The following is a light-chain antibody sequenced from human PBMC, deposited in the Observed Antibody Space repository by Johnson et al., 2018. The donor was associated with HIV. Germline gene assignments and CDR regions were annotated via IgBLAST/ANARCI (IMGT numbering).Light chain of an antibody. CDR1: SSDMGNYA. CDR3: GTWDSSLSAYV. CDR2: DNN. V-gene: IGLV1-51*01. J-gene: IGLJ1*01. Sequence: QSVLTQPPSVSAAPGQKVTISCSGSSSDMGNYAVSWYQQLPGTAPKLLIYDNNKRPSGIPDRFSGSKSGTSATLGITGLQTGDEADYYCGTWDSSLSAYVFGTGTKVTFL.